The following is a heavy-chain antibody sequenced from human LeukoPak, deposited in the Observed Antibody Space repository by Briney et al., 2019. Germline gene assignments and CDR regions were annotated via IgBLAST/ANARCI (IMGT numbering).Heavy chain of an antibody. CDR1: GFTFSSYA. J-gene: IGHJ6*02. Sequence: GGSLRLSCAASGFTFSSYAMHWVRQAPGKGLEWVAVMSYDGSSKYYADSVKGRFTFSRDNSKNTLYLQMNSLRADDTAVYFCARSILTGTAYRYYSMDVWGQGTTVTVSS. CDR2: MSYDGSSK. V-gene: IGHV3-30-3*01. CDR3: ARSILTGTAYRYYSMDV. D-gene: IGHD1-7*01.